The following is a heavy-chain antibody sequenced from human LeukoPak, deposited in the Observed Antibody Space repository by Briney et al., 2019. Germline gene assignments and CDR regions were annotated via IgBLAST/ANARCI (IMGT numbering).Heavy chain of an antibody. D-gene: IGHD3-10*01. V-gene: IGHV3-48*03. Sequence: GGSLRLSCAASGFTFGSYEMNWVRQAPGKGLEWVSYISSSGSTIYYADSVKGRFTISRDNAKNSLYLQMNSLRAEDTAVYYCARAMVRGVIDDYWGQGTLVTVSS. CDR1: GFTFGSYE. CDR3: ARAMVRGVIDDY. J-gene: IGHJ4*02. CDR2: ISSSGSTI.